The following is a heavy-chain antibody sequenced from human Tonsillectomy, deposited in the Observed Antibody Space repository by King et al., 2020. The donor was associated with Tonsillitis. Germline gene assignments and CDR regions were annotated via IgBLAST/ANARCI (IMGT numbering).Heavy chain of an antibody. D-gene: IGHD3-10*01. CDR1: GFTFSSYG. J-gene: IGHJ4*02. CDR2: ISYDGSNK. Sequence: VQLVESGGGVVQPERSLRLSCAASGFTFSSYGMHWVRQAPGKGLEWVAVISYDGSNKYYADSVKGRFTISRDNSKNTLYLQMNSLRAEDTAVYYCAKGEKLLWFGEAHPQMGGFDYWGQGTLVTVSS. CDR3: AKGEKLLWFGEAHPQMGGFDY. V-gene: IGHV3-30*18.